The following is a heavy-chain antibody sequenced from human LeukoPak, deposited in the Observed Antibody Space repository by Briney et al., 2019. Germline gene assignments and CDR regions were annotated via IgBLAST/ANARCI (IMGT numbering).Heavy chain of an antibody. V-gene: IGHV4-59*01. Sequence: PSETLSLTCAVYGGSFSGYYWSWIRQPPGKGLEWIGYIYYSGSTNYNPSLKSRVTISVDTSKNQFSLKLSSVTAADTAVYYCARPVYAIGGFDPWGQGTLVTVSS. D-gene: IGHD2-8*01. CDR1: GGSFSGYY. CDR3: ARPVYAIGGFDP. J-gene: IGHJ5*02. CDR2: IYYSGST.